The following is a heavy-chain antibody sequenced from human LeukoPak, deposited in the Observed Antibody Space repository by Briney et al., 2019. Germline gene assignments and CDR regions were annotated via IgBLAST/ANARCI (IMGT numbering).Heavy chain of an antibody. CDR1: GGTFSSYA. J-gene: IGHJ5*02. CDR3: ARTAGKGDYVGWFDP. Sequence: PGASVKVSCKASGGTFSSYAISWVRQAPGQGLEWMGGIIPIFGTANYAQKFQGRVTMTRDTSTNTIYMELSSLRSEDTAVYYCARTAGKGDYVGWFDPWGQGTLVTVSS. V-gene: IGHV1-69*05. D-gene: IGHD4-17*01. CDR2: IIPIFGTA.